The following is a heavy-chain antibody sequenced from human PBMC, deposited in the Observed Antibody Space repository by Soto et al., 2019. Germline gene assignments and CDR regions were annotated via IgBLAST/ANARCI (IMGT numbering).Heavy chain of an antibody. D-gene: IGHD3-16*01. V-gene: IGHV2-5*01. CDR3: AHTWALPFDY. CDR2: IYWNDDK. CDR1: GFSLRTTGVG. J-gene: IGHJ4*02. Sequence: QITLKESGPTLVEPTQTLTLTCTYSGFSLRTTGVGIGWIRQPPGKALEWLGIIYWNDDKRYSPSLKNRFTLTSDISKSQVVLTMTNMHPVDTATYYCAHTWALPFDYWGQGTLVIVSS.